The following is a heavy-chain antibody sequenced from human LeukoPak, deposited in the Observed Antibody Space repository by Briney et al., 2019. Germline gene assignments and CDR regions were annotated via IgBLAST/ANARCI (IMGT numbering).Heavy chain of an antibody. CDR1: GFTFSSYA. CDR2: ISYDGSNK. D-gene: IGHD2/OR15-2a*01. CDR3: ARERGYSPTFDY. V-gene: IGHV3-30-3*01. J-gene: IGHJ4*02. Sequence: GRSPRLSCAASGFTFSSYAMHWVRQAPGKGLEWVAVISYDGSNKYYADSVKGRFTISRDNSKNTLYLQMNSLRAEDTAVYYCARERGYSPTFDYWGQGTLVTVSS.